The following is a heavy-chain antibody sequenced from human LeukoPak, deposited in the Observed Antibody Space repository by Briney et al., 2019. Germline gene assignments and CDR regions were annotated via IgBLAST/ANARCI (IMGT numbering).Heavy chain of an antibody. CDR3: AKYFASGSYYRLPH. V-gene: IGHV3-23*01. CDR1: GFTFNSYA. J-gene: IGHJ1*01. CDR2: ITGSGAYT. Sequence: GGSLRLSCAASGFTFNSYAMSWVRQAPGKGLEWVSTITGSGAYTYYADSVKGRFTISRDNSKNTLYLQMNSLRAEDTAVYYCAKYFASGSYYRLPHWGQGTLVTVSS. D-gene: IGHD3-10*01.